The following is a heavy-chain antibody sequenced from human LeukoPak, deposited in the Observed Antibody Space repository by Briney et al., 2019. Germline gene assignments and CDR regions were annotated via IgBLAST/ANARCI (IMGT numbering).Heavy chain of an antibody. D-gene: IGHD6-13*01. CDR1: GYTFTSYY. CDR3: ARGYSSSWRNHNWFDP. CDR2: MNPNSGNT. Sequence: ASVKVSCKASGYTFTSYYMHWVRQATGQGLEWMGWMNPNSGNTGYAQKFQGRVTMTRNTSISTAYMELSSLRSEDTAVYYCARGYSSSWRNHNWFDPWGQGTLVTVSS. V-gene: IGHV1-8*02. J-gene: IGHJ5*02.